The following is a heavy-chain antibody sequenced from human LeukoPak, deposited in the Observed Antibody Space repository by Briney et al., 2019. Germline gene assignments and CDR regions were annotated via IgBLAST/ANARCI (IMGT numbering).Heavy chain of an antibody. D-gene: IGHD2-2*02. Sequence: GGSLRLSCAASGFTFSSYGMHWVRQAPGKGLEWVAVISYDGSNKYYADSVKGRFTISRDNSKNTLYLQMNSLRAEDTAVYYCAKDAKYCSSTSCYTTIDYWGQGTLVTVS. J-gene: IGHJ4*02. V-gene: IGHV3-30*18. CDR2: ISYDGSNK. CDR1: GFTFSSYG. CDR3: AKDAKYCSSTSCYTTIDY.